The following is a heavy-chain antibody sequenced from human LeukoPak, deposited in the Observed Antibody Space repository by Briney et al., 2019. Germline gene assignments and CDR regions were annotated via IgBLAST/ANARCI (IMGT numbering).Heavy chain of an antibody. CDR2: ISSSGSTI. Sequence: PGGSLRLSCAASGFTFSSYEINWVRQAPQKGLEWVSYISSSGSTIYYADSVKGRFTISRDNAKNSLYLQMNGLRAEDTAVYYCAELGITMIGGVWGKGTTVTISS. V-gene: IGHV3-48*03. J-gene: IGHJ6*04. CDR1: GFTFSSYE. D-gene: IGHD3-10*02. CDR3: AELGITMIGGV.